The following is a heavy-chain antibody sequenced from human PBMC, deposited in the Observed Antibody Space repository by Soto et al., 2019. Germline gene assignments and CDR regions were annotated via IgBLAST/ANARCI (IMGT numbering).Heavy chain of an antibody. D-gene: IGHD2-2*01. CDR3: AKDRDCSSTSCRTGNWFDP. CDR2: ISWNSGSI. Sequence: EVQLVESGGGLVQPGRSLRLSCAASGFTFDDYAMHWVRQAPGKGLEWVSGISWNSGSIGYADSVKGRFTISRDNAKNSLYLQMNSLRAEDTALYYRAKDRDCSSTSCRTGNWFDPWGQGTLVTVSS. CDR1: GFTFDDYA. V-gene: IGHV3-9*01. J-gene: IGHJ5*02.